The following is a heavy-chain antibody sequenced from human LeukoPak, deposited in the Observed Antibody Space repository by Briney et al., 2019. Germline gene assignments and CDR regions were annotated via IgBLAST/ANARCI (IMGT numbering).Heavy chain of an antibody. CDR3: AKGWGALTVAGTTDY. V-gene: IGHV1-2*02. J-gene: IGHJ4*02. Sequence: ASVKVSCKAYGYTFMDYYIHWVRQAPGQGLEWMGWINPKNGGTNYAQSFQGRATMTRDTSIGTAYMEMSRLRSDDTAVYYCAKGWGALTVAGTTDYWGQGTLVTVSS. CDR2: INPKNGGT. CDR1: GYTFMDYY. D-gene: IGHD6-19*01.